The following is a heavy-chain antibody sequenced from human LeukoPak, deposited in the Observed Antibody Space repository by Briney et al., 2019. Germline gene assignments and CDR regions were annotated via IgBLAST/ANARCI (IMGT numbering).Heavy chain of an antibody. CDR2: IRSKAYGGTT. J-gene: IGHJ6*03. D-gene: IGHD5-12*01. Sequence: PGRSLRLSCTASGFTFGDYAMTWVRQAPGKGLEWVGFIRSKAYGGTTEYAASVKGRFTISRDDSKSIAYLQMNSLKTEDTAVYYCARAGGYDYPPRPYYMDVWGKGTTVTISS. CDR1: GFTFGDYA. V-gene: IGHV3-49*04. CDR3: ARAGGYDYPPRPYYMDV.